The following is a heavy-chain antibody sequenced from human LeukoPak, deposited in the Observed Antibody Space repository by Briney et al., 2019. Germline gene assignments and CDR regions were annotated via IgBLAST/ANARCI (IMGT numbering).Heavy chain of an antibody. CDR3: AREGANLFAFDI. J-gene: IGHJ3*02. Sequence: GGSLRLSCAASGFTFSSYSMNWVRQAPGKGLEWVSSISSSSSYIYYADSVKGRFTISRDNAKNSLYLQMNSLRAEDTAVYYCAREGANLFAFDIWGQGTMVTVSS. V-gene: IGHV3-21*01. CDR2: ISSSSSYI. CDR1: GFTFSSYS. D-gene: IGHD1-26*01.